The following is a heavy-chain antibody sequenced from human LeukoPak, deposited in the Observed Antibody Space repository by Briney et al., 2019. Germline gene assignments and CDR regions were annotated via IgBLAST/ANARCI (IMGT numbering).Heavy chain of an antibody. D-gene: IGHD4-17*01. CDR2: ISGSGGST. J-gene: IGHJ4*02. Sequence: PGGSLRLSCAASGFTFSSYVMSWARQAPGKGLEWVSAISGSGGSTYYADSVKGRLTISRDNSKNTLYLQMKSLRAEDTAVYYCARDSNGDYYFDYWGQGTLVAVSS. V-gene: IGHV3-23*01. CDR1: GFTFSSYV. CDR3: ARDSNGDYYFDY.